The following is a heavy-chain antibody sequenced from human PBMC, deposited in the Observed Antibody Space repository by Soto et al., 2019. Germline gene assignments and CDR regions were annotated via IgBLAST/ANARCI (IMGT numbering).Heavy chain of an antibody. V-gene: IGHV2-26*01. CDR1: GFSLSNARMG. J-gene: IGHJ4*02. CDR2: IFSNDEK. Sequence: SGPTLVNPTETLTLTCTVSGFSLSNARMGVSWIRQPPGKALEWLAHIFSNDEKSYSTSLKSRLTISKDTSKSQVVLTMTNMDPVDTATYYCTSGMVATPGPSNDYWGQGTLVTVSS. CDR3: TSGMVATPGPSNDY. D-gene: IGHD5-12*01.